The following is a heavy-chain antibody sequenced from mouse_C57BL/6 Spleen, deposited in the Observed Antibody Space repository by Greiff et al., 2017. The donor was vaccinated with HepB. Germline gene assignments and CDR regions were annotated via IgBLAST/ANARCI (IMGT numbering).Heavy chain of an antibody. Sequence: QVQLQQPGAELVKPGASVKLSCKASGYTITSYWMHWMKQRPGQGLEWIGMIHPNSGSTNYNEKFKSKATLTVDKSSSTAYMQLSSLTSEDSAVYYCARRGYYGSSSRYFDVWGTGTTVTVSS. J-gene: IGHJ1*03. CDR3: ARRGYYGSSSRYFDV. CDR1: GYTITSYW. CDR2: IHPNSGST. D-gene: IGHD1-1*01. V-gene: IGHV1-64*01.